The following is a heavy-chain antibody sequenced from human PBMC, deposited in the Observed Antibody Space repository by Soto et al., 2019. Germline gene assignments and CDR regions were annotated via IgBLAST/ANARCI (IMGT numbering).Heavy chain of an antibody. J-gene: IGHJ4*02. Sequence: VHLVESGGGLVQPGGSLRLSCAATGFSFSVSYMTWVRQAPGKGLEWVATIKEDGSEKYYADSVRGRFTISKDNAERSLWLQMSSLRAEDTAVYCCASLGSGDYGGYVGSDYWGQGTLVTVSS. V-gene: IGHV3-7*05. D-gene: IGHD5-12*01. CDR3: ASLGSGDYGGYVGSDY. CDR2: IKEDGSEK. CDR1: GFSFSVSY.